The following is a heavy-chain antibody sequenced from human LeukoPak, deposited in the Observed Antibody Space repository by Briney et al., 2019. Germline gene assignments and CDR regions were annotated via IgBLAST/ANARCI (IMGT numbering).Heavy chain of an antibody. CDR1: RFTFSTYA. CDR3: SRGGGNINDLAFDY. CDR2: ISYDGSNQ. D-gene: IGHD3-3*01. V-gene: IGHV3-30*04. J-gene: IGHJ4*02. Sequence: GGSLRLSCAASRFTFSTYAMHWVRQAPGKGLDWVAVISYDGSNQYYADSVKGRLTIYRDNSKNTLYLQMNSLRVEDTAVYFCSRGGGNINDLAFDYWGQGTLVTVSS.